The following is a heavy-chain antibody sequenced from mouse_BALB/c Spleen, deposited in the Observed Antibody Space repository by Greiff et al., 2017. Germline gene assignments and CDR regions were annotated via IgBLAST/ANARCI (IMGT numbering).Heavy chain of an antibody. V-gene: IGHV5-6-3*01. Sequence: EVQLVESGGGLAQPGGSLKLSCAASGLTFSSYGMSWVRQTPDKRLELVATINSNGGSTYYPDSVKGRFTISRDNAKNTLYLQMSSLKSEDTAMYYCARDGPGQLGLYPCCYAMDYGGQGTSVTVSS. CDR1: GLTFSSYG. J-gene: IGHJ4*01. CDR3: ARDGPGQLGLYPCCYAMDY. D-gene: IGHD3-2*01. CDR2: INSNGGST.